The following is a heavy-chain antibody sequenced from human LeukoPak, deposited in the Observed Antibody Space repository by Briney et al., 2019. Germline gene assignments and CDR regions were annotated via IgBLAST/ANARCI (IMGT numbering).Heavy chain of an antibody. CDR1: GFTFSYYY. V-gene: IGHV3-11*01. D-gene: IGHD6-19*01. CDR2: INSSGSTI. CDR3: SMIVGWYWGGIDY. Sequence: PGRSLRLACPASGFTFSYYYMSWIRQAQGQGLEWVSYINSSGSTIYYADSVKCRFTIPRDNAKNSLYLQMNSLRAEDTGVYYCSMIVGWYWGGIDYWGQGTLVTVSS. J-gene: IGHJ4*02.